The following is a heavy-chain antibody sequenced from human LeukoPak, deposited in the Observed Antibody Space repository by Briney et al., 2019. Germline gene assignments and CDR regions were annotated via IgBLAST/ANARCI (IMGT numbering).Heavy chain of an antibody. CDR2: IYYSGST. V-gene: IGHV4-59*01. D-gene: IGHD3-3*01. J-gene: IGHJ2*01. CDR1: GVSISSYY. CDR3: ARAGVVSNPNSYLYFDL. Sequence: SETLSLTCAVSGVSISSYYWSWIRQPPGKGLEWIGDIYYSGSTNYNPSLESRVTISVDASKNQFSLKLSSVTAADTAVYYCARAGVVSNPNSYLYFDLWGRGTLVTVSS.